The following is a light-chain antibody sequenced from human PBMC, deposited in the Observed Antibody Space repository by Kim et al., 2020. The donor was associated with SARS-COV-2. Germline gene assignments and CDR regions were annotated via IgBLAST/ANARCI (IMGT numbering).Light chain of an antibody. Sequence: VALEQKVRITCQGDSLRSYYATWYQQKPGQAPILVSYGKNNRPSGIPDRFSGSSSGNTASLTITATQAGDEADYYCNSRDTNNNVIFGGGTQLTVL. J-gene: IGLJ2*01. CDR2: GKN. CDR1: SLRSYY. V-gene: IGLV3-19*01. CDR3: NSRDTNNNVI.